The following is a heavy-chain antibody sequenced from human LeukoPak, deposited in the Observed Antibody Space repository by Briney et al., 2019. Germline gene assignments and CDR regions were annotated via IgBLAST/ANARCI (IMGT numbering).Heavy chain of an antibody. Sequence: SEALSLTCTVSGGSISSYYWSWIRQPPGKGLEWIGYIYYSGSTNYSPSLKSRVTISVDTSKNQFSLKLSSVTAADTAVYYCARDYRRGGIGAFDIWGQGTMVTVSS. J-gene: IGHJ3*02. V-gene: IGHV4-59*01. CDR3: ARDYRRGGIGAFDI. D-gene: IGHD3-16*01. CDR1: GGSISSYY. CDR2: IYYSGST.